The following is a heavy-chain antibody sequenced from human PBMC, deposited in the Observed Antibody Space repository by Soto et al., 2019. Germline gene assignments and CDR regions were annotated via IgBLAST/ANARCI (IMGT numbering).Heavy chain of an antibody. D-gene: IGHD6-6*01. CDR3: ARSSTFYDY. CDR2: INSAYEIV. Sequence: GGGLRLCGAAGELSLGTYRMNWVRQAPGKGLEWVSHINSAYEIVYADSVKGRFTISRDNAKNLLYLQMKSLRAEDTAVYYCARSSTFYDYWGQGTPVTVSS. J-gene: IGHJ4*02. V-gene: IGHV3-48*01. CDR1: ELSLGTYR.